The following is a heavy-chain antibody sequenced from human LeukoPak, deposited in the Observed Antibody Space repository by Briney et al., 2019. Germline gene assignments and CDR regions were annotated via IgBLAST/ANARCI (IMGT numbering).Heavy chain of an antibody. D-gene: IGHD3-10*01. CDR1: GFTFSSYD. CDR3: AREGSGEFADI. J-gene: IGHJ3*02. CDR2: IGTAGRT. V-gene: IGHV3-13*01. Sequence: GGSLRLSCAASGFTFSSYDMHWVRQPTGKGLEWVSAIGTAGRTYYADSVRGRFIISRENAKNSFYLQLNSLRVEDTAVYYCAREGSGEFADIWGQGTLVTVSS.